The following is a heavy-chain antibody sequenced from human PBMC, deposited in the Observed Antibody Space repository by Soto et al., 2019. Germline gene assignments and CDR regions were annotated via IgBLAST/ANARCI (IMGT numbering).Heavy chain of an antibody. D-gene: IGHD2-2*01. J-gene: IGHJ5*02. Sequence: SVKVSCKASGGTFSSYAISWVRQAPGQGLEWMGGIIPIFGTANYAQKFQGRVTITADKSTSTAYMELSSRRSEDTAVYYCAREVESYCSSTSCLYNWFDPWGQGTLVTVAS. CDR1: GGTFSSYA. CDR2: IIPIFGTA. CDR3: AREVESYCSSTSCLYNWFDP. V-gene: IGHV1-69*06.